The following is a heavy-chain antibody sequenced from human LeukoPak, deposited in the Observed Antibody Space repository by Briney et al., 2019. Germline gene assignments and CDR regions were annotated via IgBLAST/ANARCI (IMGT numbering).Heavy chain of an antibody. V-gene: IGHV3-21*01. D-gene: IGHD3-3*01. J-gene: IGHJ4*02. Sequence: GSLRPSCAASGFTFSSYSKNWVRQAPGKGVGWVSSISSSSSYIYYADSVKGRFTISRDNAKNSLYLQMNSLRAEDTAVYYCARVLRFLDYFDYWGQGTLVTVSS. CDR3: ARVLRFLDYFDY. CDR1: GFTFSSYS. CDR2: ISSSSSYI.